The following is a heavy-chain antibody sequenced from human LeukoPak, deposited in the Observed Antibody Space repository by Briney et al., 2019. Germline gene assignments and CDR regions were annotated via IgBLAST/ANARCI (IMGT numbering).Heavy chain of an antibody. Sequence: SETLSLTCTVSGGSISSYYWGWIRQPPGKGLEWIGSIYYSGSTYYNPSLKSRVTISVDTSKNQFSLKLSSVTAADTAVYYCARDRSAYRPLYYFDYWGQGTLVTVSS. CDR2: IYYSGST. CDR1: GGSISSYY. D-gene: IGHD1-26*01. J-gene: IGHJ4*02. V-gene: IGHV4-39*07. CDR3: ARDRSAYRPLYYFDY.